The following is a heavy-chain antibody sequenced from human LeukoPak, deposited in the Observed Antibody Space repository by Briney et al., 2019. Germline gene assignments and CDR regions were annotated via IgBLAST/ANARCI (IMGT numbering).Heavy chain of an antibody. D-gene: IGHD6-19*01. CDR2: ISYDGNNK. Sequence: GGSLRLSCAASGFTFNSYAIHWVRQAPGKGLEWVAVISYDGNNKYYADSVKGRFTISRDNSKNTLYLQMNSLRAEDTAVYYCAREQIAVAGIPDYWGQGTLVTVSS. V-gene: IGHV3-30*04. CDR3: AREQIAVAGIPDY. CDR1: GFTFNSYA. J-gene: IGHJ4*02.